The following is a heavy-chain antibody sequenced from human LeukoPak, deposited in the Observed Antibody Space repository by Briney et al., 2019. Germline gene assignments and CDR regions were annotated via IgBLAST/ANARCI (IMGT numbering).Heavy chain of an antibody. CDR1: GGSISSFY. V-gene: IGHV4-59*08. J-gene: IGHJ3*02. CDR3: ARQIDWQWLVAGAFDI. CDR2: IYNRGTT. D-gene: IGHD6-19*01. Sequence: SETLSLTCTVSGGSISSFYWSWIRQPPGKGLEWIGYIYNRGTTNYNPSLKSRVTIAVDTSKNQFSLKLSSVTAADTAVYYCARQIDWQWLVAGAFDIWGQGTMVTVSS.